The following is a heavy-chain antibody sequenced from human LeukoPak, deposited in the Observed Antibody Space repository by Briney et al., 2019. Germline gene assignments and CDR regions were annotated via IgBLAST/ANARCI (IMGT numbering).Heavy chain of an antibody. Sequence: QTSGTLSLTCAVYGGSITGYYWSWIRQTPGRGLEWVGEIHYTGATSYNPSLKSRATISTDTSKNQFSLRLSSVTAADTAVYYCARGNILTGYCFDFWGQGALVTVSS. V-gene: IGHV4-34*01. J-gene: IGHJ4*02. CDR3: ARGNILTGYCFDF. D-gene: IGHD3-9*01. CDR1: GGSITGYY. CDR2: IHYTGAT.